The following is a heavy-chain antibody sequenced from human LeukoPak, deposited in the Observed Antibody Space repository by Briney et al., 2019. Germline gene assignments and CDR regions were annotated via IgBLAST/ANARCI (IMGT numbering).Heavy chain of an antibody. V-gene: IGHV3-23*01. D-gene: IGHD4-17*01. J-gene: IGHJ4*02. CDR2: ISGSGSNT. Sequence: GGSLRLSCAASGFTFSSYGMHWVRQAPGKGLEWVSLISGSGSNTYYADSVKGRFTISRDNSKNTLYLQMNSLRVEDTAVYYCAKERATTTTFDYWGQGTLVTVSS. CDR3: AKERATTTTFDY. CDR1: GFTFSSYG.